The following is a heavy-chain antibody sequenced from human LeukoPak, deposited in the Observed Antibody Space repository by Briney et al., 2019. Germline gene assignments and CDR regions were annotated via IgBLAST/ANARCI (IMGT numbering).Heavy chain of an antibody. V-gene: IGHV4-34*01. D-gene: IGHD3-10*01. CDR3: ARAPYYYGHFDY. Sequence: SETLSLTCAVYGGSFSGYYWSWVRQPPGKGLEGIGEINHSGSTNYHPSLKSRLTISVDTSKNQFSLKLSSVTAADTAVYYCARAPYYYGHFDYWGQGTLVTVSS. CDR1: GGSFSGYY. CDR2: INHSGST. J-gene: IGHJ4*02.